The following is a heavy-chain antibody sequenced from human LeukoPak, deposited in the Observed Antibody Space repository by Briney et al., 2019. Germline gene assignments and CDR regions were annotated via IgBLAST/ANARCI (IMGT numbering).Heavy chain of an antibody. CDR2: IYYSGST. V-gene: IGHV4-59*01. D-gene: IGHD6-13*01. CDR1: GGSFSGYY. J-gene: IGHJ4*02. Sequence: PSETLSLTCAVYGGSFSGYYWNWIRQPPGKGLEWIGYIYYSGSTNYNPSLKSRVTISVDTSKNQFSLKLSSVTAADTAVYYCARDIAAAGSGYFDSWGLGTLVTVSS. CDR3: ARDIAAAGSGYFDS.